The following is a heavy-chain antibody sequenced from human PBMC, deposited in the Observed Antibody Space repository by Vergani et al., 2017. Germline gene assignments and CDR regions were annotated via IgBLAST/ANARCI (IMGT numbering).Heavy chain of an antibody. D-gene: IGHD6-13*01. Sequence: EVQLVESGGGLVKPGGSLRLSCAASGLTFSDYYMNWVRQAPGKGLEWVSSISSSSTIYYADSVKGRFTISRDNAKNSLYLQMNSLRAEDTAVYYCAREGARIAADFDYWGQGTLVTVSS. J-gene: IGHJ4*02. V-gene: IGHV3-69-1*01. CDR3: AREGARIAADFDY. CDR2: ISSSSTI. CDR1: GLTFSDYY.